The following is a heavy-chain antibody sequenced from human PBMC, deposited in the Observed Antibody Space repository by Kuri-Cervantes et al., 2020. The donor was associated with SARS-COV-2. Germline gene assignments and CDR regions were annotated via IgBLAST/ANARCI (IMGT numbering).Heavy chain of an antibody. CDR3: ARAAYYDFWSGYSEADY. J-gene: IGHJ4*02. Sequence: ASVKVSCKASGYTFTNYYMHWVRQAPGQGLEWVGIINPSGGSTSSAQKFQGRVIMTRDTSTSTVYMELSSLRSEDTAVYYCARAAYYDFWSGYSEADYWGQGTLVTVSS. CDR1: GYTFTNYY. V-gene: IGHV1-46*01. CDR2: INPSGGST. D-gene: IGHD3-3*01.